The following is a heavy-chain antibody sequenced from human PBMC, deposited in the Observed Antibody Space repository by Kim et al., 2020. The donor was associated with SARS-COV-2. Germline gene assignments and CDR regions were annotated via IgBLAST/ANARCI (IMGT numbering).Heavy chain of an antibody. Sequence: GGSLRLSCAASGFTFSSYAMSWVRQAPGKGLEWVSAISGSGGSTYYADSVKGRFTISRDNSKNTLYLQMNSLRAEDTAVYYCAKDAIQSPEHELFDYWGQEPWSPSPQ. CDR2: ISGSGGST. CDR3: AKDAIQSPEHELFDY. D-gene: IGHD1-7*01. V-gene: IGHV3-23*01. CDR1: GFTFSSYA. J-gene: IGHJ4*01.